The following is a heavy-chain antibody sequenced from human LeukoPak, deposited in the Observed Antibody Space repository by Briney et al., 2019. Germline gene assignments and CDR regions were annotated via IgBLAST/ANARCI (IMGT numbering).Heavy chain of an antibody. CDR3: ATDSFDSSDYPQTYYYYYMDV. D-gene: IGHD3-22*01. V-gene: IGHV3-21*01. J-gene: IGHJ6*03. CDR2: ISSTSTFI. Sequence: PGGSLRLSCAASGFTFSRYSMNWVRQAPGKGLEWVASISSTSTFIYSADSVKGRFTISRDTAKNSLFLQMNSLRAADPAIYYSATDSFDSSDYPQTYYYYYMDVWGKGTTVTVSS. CDR1: GFTFSRYS.